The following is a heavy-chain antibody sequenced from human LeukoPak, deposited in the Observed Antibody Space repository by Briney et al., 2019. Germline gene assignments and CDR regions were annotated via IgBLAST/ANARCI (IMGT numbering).Heavy chain of an antibody. CDR2: ISGSGGST. Sequence: GGSLRLSCAASGFTFSSYAMSWVRQAPGKGLEWVSAISGSGGSTYYADSVKGRFTISRDNSKNTLYLQMNSLRAEDTAVYYCAMLDSSSSYYYGMDVWGQGTTVTVSS. J-gene: IGHJ6*02. D-gene: IGHD6-13*01. CDR3: AMLDSSSSYYYGMDV. V-gene: IGHV3-23*01. CDR1: GFTFSSYA.